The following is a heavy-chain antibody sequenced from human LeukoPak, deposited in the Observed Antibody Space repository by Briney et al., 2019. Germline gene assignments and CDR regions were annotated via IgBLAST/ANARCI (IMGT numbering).Heavy chain of an antibody. V-gene: IGHV1-2*02. D-gene: IGHD6-19*01. CDR3: ASMIAVAVAFDY. CDR1: GYIFTGYY. Sequence: ASVKVSCKASGYIFTGYYMHWVRQAPGQGLEWMGWINPNSGGTNYAQKFQGRVTMTRDTSISTAYMELSRLRSDDTAVYYCASMIAVAVAFDYWGQGTLVTVSS. J-gene: IGHJ4*02. CDR2: INPNSGGT.